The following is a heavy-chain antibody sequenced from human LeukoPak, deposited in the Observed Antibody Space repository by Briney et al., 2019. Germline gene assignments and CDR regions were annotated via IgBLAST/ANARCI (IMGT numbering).Heavy chain of an antibody. CDR1: GFTFSSYA. Sequence: PGGSLRLSCAASGFTFSSYAMHWVRQAPGKGLEYVSTISSNGGSTNYADFVEGRFTISRDNSKTTLYLQMGSLRAEDTAVYYCRGVGATSDYWGQGTLVTVSS. CDR2: ISSNGGST. CDR3: RGVGATSDY. V-gene: IGHV3-64*02. J-gene: IGHJ4*02. D-gene: IGHD1-26*01.